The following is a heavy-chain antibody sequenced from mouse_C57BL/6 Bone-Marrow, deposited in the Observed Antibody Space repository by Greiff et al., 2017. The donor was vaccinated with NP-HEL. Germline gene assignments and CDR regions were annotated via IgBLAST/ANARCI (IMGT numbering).Heavy chain of an antibody. CDR3: ARAIWWDAMDY. CDR2: ISYSGST. D-gene: IGHD1-1*02. V-gene: IGHV3-1*01. CDR1: GYSITSGYD. J-gene: IGHJ4*01. Sequence: EVQVVESGPGMVKPSQSLSLTCTVTGYSITSGYDWHWIRHFPGNKLEWMGYISYSGSTNYNPSLKSRISITHDTSKNHFFLKLNSVTTEDTATYYCARAIWWDAMDYWGQGTSVTVSS.